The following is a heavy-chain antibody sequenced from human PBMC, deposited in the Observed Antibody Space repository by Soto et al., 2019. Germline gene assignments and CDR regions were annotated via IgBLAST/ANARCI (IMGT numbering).Heavy chain of an antibody. V-gene: IGHV5-51*01. D-gene: IGHD6-6*01. CDR3: ASSIAARYFYYGMDV. CDR1: GYSFTSYW. J-gene: IGHJ6*02. Sequence: GESLKISCNGSGYSFTSYWICWVRQMPGKGLEWMGIIYPGDSDTRYSPSFQGQVTISADKSISTAYLQWSSLKASDTAMYYCASSIAARYFYYGMDVWGQGTTVTVSS. CDR2: IYPGDSDT.